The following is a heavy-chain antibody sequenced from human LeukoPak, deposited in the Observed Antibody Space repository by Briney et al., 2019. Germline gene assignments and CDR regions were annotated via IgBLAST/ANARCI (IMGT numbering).Heavy chain of an antibody. Sequence: SETLSLTCAVYGGSFSGYYWSWIRQPPGKGLEWIGEINHSGSTNYNPSLKSRVTISVDTSKNQFSLKLSSVTAADTAVYYCARDAPSSTIFGVVIRYYYYMDVWGKGTTVTVSS. CDR2: INHSGST. D-gene: IGHD3-3*01. CDR1: GGSFSGYY. J-gene: IGHJ6*03. V-gene: IGHV4-34*01. CDR3: ARDAPSSTIFGVVIRYYYYMDV.